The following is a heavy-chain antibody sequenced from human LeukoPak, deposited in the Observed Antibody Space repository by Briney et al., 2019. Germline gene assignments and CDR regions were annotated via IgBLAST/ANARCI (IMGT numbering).Heavy chain of an antibody. V-gene: IGHV4-34*01. CDR2: INHSGST. CDR1: GGSFSGYY. J-gene: IGHJ4*02. Sequence: SETLSLTCAVYGGSFSGYYWSWIRQPPGKGLEWIGEINHSGSTNYNPSLKSRVTISVDTSKNQFSLKLSSVTAADTAVYYCARDGDYSFDWGQGTLVTVSS. D-gene: IGHD4-17*01. CDR3: ARDGDYSFD.